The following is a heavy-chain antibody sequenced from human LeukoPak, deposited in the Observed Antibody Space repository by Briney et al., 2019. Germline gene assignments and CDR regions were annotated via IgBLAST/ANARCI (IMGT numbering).Heavy chain of an antibody. D-gene: IGHD3-3*01. CDR1: GFTFGDYN. Sequence: GGSLRLSCEASGFTFGDYNMHWVRQAPGKGLEWVSLISRNGAATKYADSVRGRFTVSRDNSKSSLYLQMNSLSPEDTAFYYCVKGPTIPPYYSSGNYYETKAQFDYWGQGTLVAVSS. V-gene: IGHV3-43*01. CDR3: VKGPTIPPYYSSGNYYETKAQFDY. CDR2: ISRNGAAT. J-gene: IGHJ4*02.